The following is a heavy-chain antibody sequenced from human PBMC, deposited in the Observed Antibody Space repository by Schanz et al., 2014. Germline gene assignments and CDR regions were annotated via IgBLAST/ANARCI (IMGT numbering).Heavy chain of an antibody. CDR3: ARKTDSSGTGDY. CDR2: TYLGGNT. V-gene: IGHV3-23*01. D-gene: IGHD3-22*01. CDR1: RFTFSSYA. Sequence: EVQLLESGGGLVQPGGSLRPSCAASRFTFSSYAMSWVRQAPGKGLEPVSVTYLGGNTDYADSVKGRFTISRDDSKNTLYLQMNSLRAEDTAVYYCARKTDSSGTGDYWGQGTLVTVSS. J-gene: IGHJ4*02.